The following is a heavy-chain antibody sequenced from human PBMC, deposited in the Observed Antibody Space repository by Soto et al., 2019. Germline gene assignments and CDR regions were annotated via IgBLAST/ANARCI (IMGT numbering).Heavy chain of an antibody. Sequence: XSVKVSCRASGYPFTGYYMHWVRQAPGQGLEWMGWINPNNGGTKYAQKFQGRVTMTRDTSISTAYMELSRLRSDDTAVYYCARDRDSGYGSTGDYWGQGTLVTVSS. J-gene: IGHJ4*02. CDR1: GYPFTGYY. D-gene: IGHD5-12*01. V-gene: IGHV1-2*02. CDR3: ARDRDSGYGSTGDY. CDR2: INPNNGGT.